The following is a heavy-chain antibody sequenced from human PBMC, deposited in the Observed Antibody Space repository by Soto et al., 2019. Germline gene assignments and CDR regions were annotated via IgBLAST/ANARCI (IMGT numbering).Heavy chain of an antibody. J-gene: IGHJ6*02. CDR2: VSPPFRTS. Sequence: QVQLVQSGAEVKKPGSSVKVSCKPSGVSFNNDGIGWVRQAPGHGLEWMGGVSPPFRTSNYARKFQGRISITADASTGTVNMELSSLTSDDTAQYYCARVLYYGSGSYSPYGMDVWGQGTTVTVSS. CDR1: GVSFNNDG. D-gene: IGHD3-10*01. CDR3: ARVLYYGSGSYSPYGMDV. V-gene: IGHV1-69*01.